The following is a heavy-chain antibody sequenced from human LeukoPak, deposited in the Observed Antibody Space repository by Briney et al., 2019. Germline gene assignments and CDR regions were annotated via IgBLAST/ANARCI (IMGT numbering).Heavy chain of an antibody. CDR1: GRSLSHYY. CDR3: ARGSYYGSGSYYNRAYYFDY. J-gene: IGHJ4*02. V-gene: IGHV4-34*01. D-gene: IGHD3-10*01. CDR2: INHSGST. Sequence: PSETLSLTCAVYGRSLSHYYGSWLRQPPGKGLEWIGEINHSGSTNYNTSLKSRVTISVDMSKNQFSLELTSVTAADTAVYYCARGSYYGSGSYYNRAYYFDYWGQETLVTVSS.